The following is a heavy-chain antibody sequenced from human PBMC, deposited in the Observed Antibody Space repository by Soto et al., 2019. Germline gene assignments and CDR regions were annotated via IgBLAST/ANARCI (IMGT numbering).Heavy chain of an antibody. CDR2: IYYSGGT. Sequence: TLSLAFTVSGATLSICWYFYTWIRQHPGKGLEWRGYIYYSGGTNYNPSLKSRVTISLDKSKNQFSLSLLSVTAADTAVYYCTREQSDGKDFDTWGQGTLGTVSS. CDR3: TREQSDGKDFDT. D-gene: IGHD4-17*01. J-gene: IGHJ5*02. CDR1: GATLSICWYF. V-gene: IGHV4-61*01.